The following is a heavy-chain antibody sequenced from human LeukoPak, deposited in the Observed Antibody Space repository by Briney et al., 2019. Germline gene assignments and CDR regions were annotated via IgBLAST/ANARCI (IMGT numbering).Heavy chain of an antibody. J-gene: IGHJ5*02. CDR3: ARRTYSNQYNWFDP. CDR2: IYYSGST. CDR1: GVSISNTSYF. Sequence: SETLSLTCTVSGVSISNTSYFWGWIRQPPGRGLEWIGSIYYSGSTYYNPSLKSRVTISVDTSKNQFSLKLSSVTAADTAVYYCARRTYSNQYNWFDPWGQGTLVTVSS. V-gene: IGHV4-39*01. D-gene: IGHD4-11*01.